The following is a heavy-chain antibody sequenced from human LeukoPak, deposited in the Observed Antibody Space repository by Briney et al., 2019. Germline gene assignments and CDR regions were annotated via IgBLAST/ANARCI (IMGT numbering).Heavy chain of an antibody. CDR3: ARHWANSGKLEN. CDR2: IYYSGST. D-gene: IGHD6-25*01. Sequence: SETLSLTCAVSGYSISSGYYWGWIRQPPGKGLEWIGSIYYSGSTYYNPSLKSRVTISVDTSKNQFSLKLSSVTAAGTGMYYSARHWANSGKLENWGHGTLGTVSS. CDR1: GYSISSGYY. V-gene: IGHV4-38-2*01. J-gene: IGHJ4*01.